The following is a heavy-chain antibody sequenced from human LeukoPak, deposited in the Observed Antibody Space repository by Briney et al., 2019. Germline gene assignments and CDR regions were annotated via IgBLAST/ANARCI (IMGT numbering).Heavy chain of an antibody. D-gene: IGHD5-24*01. CDR2: IYTSGST. CDR3: ARVHDGYNYAFDY. Sequence: SETLSLTCSVSGGSISSNSYYWGWIRQPAGKGLEWIGRIYTSGSTNYNPSLKSRVTISIDTSKNQFSLKLSSVTAADTAVYYCARVHDGYNYAFDYWGQGTLVTVSS. J-gene: IGHJ4*02. V-gene: IGHV4-61*02. CDR1: GGSISSNSYY.